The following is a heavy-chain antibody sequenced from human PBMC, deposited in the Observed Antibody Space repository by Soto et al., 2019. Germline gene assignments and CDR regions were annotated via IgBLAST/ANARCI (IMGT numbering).Heavy chain of an antibody. J-gene: IGHJ4*02. D-gene: IGHD5-18*01. Sequence: EVLLVESGGGLVPPGGSLRLSCAASGFTFRGYSMNWVRQAPGKGLEWISYISGSSSTEYYADSVKGRFTISRDNARNSLYLQMNSLRDEDTAVYYCARVDTAMSDYWGQGTLVTVSS. CDR2: ISGSSSTE. V-gene: IGHV3-48*02. CDR3: ARVDTAMSDY. CDR1: GFTFRGYS.